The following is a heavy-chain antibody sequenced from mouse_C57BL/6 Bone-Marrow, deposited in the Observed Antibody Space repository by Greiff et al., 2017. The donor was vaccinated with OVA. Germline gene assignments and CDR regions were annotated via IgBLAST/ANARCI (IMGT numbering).Heavy chain of an antibody. CDR1: GFTFSSYG. J-gene: IGHJ3*01. Sequence: EVQLKESGGDLVKPGGSLKLSCAASGFTFSSYGMSWVRQTPDKRLEWVATISSGGSYTYDPDSVKGRFTISRDNAKNTLYLQMSSLKSEDTAMYYCARTYYYGSPFAYWGQGTLVTVSA. CDR3: ARTYYYGSPFAY. V-gene: IGHV5-6*01. CDR2: ISSGGSYT. D-gene: IGHD1-1*01.